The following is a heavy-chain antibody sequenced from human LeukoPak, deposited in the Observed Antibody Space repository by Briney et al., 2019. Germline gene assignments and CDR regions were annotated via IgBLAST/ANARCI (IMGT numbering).Heavy chain of an antibody. D-gene: IGHD2-2*01. J-gene: IGHJ4*02. CDR1: GFTFSSYA. CDR3: ARQTRIVVVPAALDY. Sequence: GGSLRLSCAASGFTFSSYAMHWVRQAPGKGMEYVSAISSNGGSTYYANSVKGRFTISRDNSKNTLYLQMGSLRAEDMAVYYCARQTRIVVVPAALDYWGQGTLVTVSS. V-gene: IGHV3-64*01. CDR2: ISSNGGST.